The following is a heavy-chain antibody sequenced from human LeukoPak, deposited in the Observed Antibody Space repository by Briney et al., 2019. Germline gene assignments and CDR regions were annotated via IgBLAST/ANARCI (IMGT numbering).Heavy chain of an antibody. CDR2: IYYSGST. V-gene: IGHV4-59*08. J-gene: IGHJ6*02. D-gene: IGHD4-17*01. CDR1: GGSISSYY. Sequence: SETLSLTCTVSGGSISSYYWSWIRQPPGKGLEWIGYIYYSGSTNYNPSLKSRVTISVDTSKNQFSLQLRSVTAADTAVYYCARAMTTGYYYYGMDVWGQGTTVTVSS. CDR3: ARAMTTGYYYYGMDV.